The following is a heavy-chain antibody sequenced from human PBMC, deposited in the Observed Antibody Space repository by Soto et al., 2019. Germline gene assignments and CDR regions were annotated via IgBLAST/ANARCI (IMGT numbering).Heavy chain of an antibody. Sequence: ASVTVSFTTAGYTFTNYGSTWVRQAPGQGLKWMGWISAYNGDTNYAQKFQGRVIMTTDTSTTTAYMELRSLRSDDMAVYYCARGPAGGLRGGVSYWGQGTLVTVSS. CDR2: ISAYNGDT. J-gene: IGHJ4*02. CDR3: ARGPAGGLRGGVSY. V-gene: IGHV1-18*03. D-gene: IGHD2-15*01. CDR1: GYTFTNYG.